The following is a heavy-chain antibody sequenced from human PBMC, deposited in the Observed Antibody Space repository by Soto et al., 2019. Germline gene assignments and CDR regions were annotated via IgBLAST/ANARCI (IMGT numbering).Heavy chain of an antibody. D-gene: IGHD2-15*01. J-gene: IGHJ4*02. V-gene: IGHV3-30*18. Sequence: LRLSCAASGFTFSSYGMHWVRQAPGKGLEWVAVISYDGSNKYYADSVKGRFTISRDNSKNTLYLQMNSLRAEDTAVYYCAKSCSGGSCNDYWGQGTLVTVSS. CDR2: ISYDGSNK. CDR3: AKSCSGGSCNDY. CDR1: GFTFSSYG.